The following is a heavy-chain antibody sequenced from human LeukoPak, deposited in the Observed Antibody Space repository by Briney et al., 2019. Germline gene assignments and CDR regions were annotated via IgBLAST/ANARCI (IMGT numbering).Heavy chain of an antibody. J-gene: IGHJ6*02. D-gene: IGHD5-18*01. CDR1: GFTFGDHA. CDR3: TRGPIQLWPYYGMDV. CDR2: IRSKAYRGTT. Sequence: GGSLRLSCTAFGFTFGDHAMSWVRQAPGKGREWVGFIRSKAYRGTTEYAASVKGRFTISRDDSTSIAYLQMNSLKTEDTAVYYCTRGPIQLWPYYGMDVWGQGTTVIVSS. V-gene: IGHV3-49*04.